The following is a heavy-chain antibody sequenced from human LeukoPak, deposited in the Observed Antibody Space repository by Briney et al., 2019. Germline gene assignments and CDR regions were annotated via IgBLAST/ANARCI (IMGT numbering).Heavy chain of an antibody. V-gene: IGHV3-30-3*01. CDR3: ARENYGDHYFDY. J-gene: IGHJ4*02. CDR2: ISYDGSNE. CDR1: GFTFSAYA. D-gene: IGHD4-17*01. Sequence: GGSLRLSCAGSGFTFSAYAMHWVRQAPGKGLEWVAVISYDGSNEYYADSVKGRFTISRDNSKNTLYLQMNSLRAEDTAVYYCARENYGDHYFDYWGQGTLVTVSS.